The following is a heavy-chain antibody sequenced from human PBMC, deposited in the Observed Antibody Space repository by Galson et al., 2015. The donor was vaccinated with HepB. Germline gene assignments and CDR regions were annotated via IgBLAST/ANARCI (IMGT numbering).Heavy chain of an antibody. D-gene: IGHD6-19*01. CDR2: ISYDGSNK. CDR1: GFTFSSDA. CDR3: ARVRLKEDQQWLVSRLRDYYYYGMDV. J-gene: IGHJ6*02. Sequence: SLRLSCAASGFTFSSDAMHWVRQAPGKGLEWVAVISYDGSNKYYADSVKGRFTISRDNSKNTLYLQMNSLRAEDTAVYYCARVRLKEDQQWLVSRLRDYYYYGMDVWGQGTTVTVSS. V-gene: IGHV3-30*01.